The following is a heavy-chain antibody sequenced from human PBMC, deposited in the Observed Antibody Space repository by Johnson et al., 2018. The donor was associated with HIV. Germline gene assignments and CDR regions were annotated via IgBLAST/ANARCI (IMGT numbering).Heavy chain of an antibody. CDR1: GFTFSGSA. CDR3: ARGLTMIVVVDAFDI. CDR2: IRSKANTYAT. Sequence: VQLVESGGGLVQPGGSLKLSCAASGFTFSGSAMHWVRQASGKGLEWVGRIRSKANTYATAYAASVKGRFAISRDDSKNTLYLQMNSLRDEDTSVYYCARGLTMIVVVDAFDIWGQGTMVTVSS. J-gene: IGHJ3*02. V-gene: IGHV3-73*01. D-gene: IGHD3-22*01.